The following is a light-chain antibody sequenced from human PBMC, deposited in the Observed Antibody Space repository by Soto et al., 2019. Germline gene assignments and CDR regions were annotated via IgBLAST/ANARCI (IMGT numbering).Light chain of an antibody. CDR2: EVT. V-gene: IGLV2-14*01. CDR1: RDDIGAYDY. J-gene: IGLJ2*01. CDR3: NSYTNSSAVV. Sequence: QSVLTQPASVSGSPGQSITISCAGTRDDIGAYDYVSWYQQHPGNAPKLLVYEVTNRPSGVSDRFSGSKSGNTASLTISGLQAEDEADYYCNSYTNSSAVVFGGGKKVTVL.